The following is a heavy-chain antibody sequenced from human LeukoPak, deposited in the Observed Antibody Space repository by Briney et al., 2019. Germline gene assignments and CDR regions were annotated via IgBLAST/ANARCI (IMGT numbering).Heavy chain of an antibody. D-gene: IGHD2-15*01. V-gene: IGHV3-33*01. CDR1: GFTFSSYG. CDR3: ARDRTYCSGGSCYPYYFDY. J-gene: IGHJ4*02. Sequence: GRSLRLSCAASGFTFSSYGMHWVRQAPGKGLEWVAVIWYDGSNKYYADSVKGRFTISRDNSKNTLYLQMNSLRAEDTAVYYCARDRTYCSGGSCYPYYFDYWGQGTLVTVSS. CDR2: IWYDGSNK.